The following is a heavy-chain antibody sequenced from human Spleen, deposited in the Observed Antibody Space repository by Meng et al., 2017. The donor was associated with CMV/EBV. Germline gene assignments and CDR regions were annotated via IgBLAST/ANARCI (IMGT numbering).Heavy chain of an antibody. Sequence: GESLKISCAAFEFTFSNYRMNWVRQAPGKGLVWVSYVYSDGSRTNYADSVKGRFTISRDNAKNTLYLQMNTLRAEDTAVYYCARGTYCSSTRCFFHYHGMDVWGQGTTVTVSS. V-gene: IGHV3-74*01. J-gene: IGHJ6*02. CDR3: ARGTYCSSTRCFFHYHGMDV. CDR1: EFTFSNYR. D-gene: IGHD2-2*01. CDR2: VYSDGSRT.